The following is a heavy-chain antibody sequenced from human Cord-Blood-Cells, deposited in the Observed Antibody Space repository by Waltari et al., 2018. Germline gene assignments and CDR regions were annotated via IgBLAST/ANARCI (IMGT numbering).Heavy chain of an antibody. J-gene: IGHJ3*02. D-gene: IGHD6-6*01. CDR3: ARYIAARAFDI. V-gene: IGHV3-53*01. Sequence: EVQLVESGGGLIQPGGSLRVSCAASGFTVSSNYMSWVRQAPGKGLEWVSVIYSGGSTYYADSVKGRFTISRDNSKNTLYLQMNSLRAEDTAVYYCARYIAARAFDIWGQGTMVTVSS. CDR1: GFTVSSNY. CDR2: IYSGGST.